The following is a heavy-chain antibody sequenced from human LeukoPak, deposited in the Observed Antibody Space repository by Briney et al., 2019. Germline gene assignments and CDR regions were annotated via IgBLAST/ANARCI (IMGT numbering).Heavy chain of an antibody. Sequence: HGASLQISCKGAGSIFTSYWIGWGRQLPGKGLEWMGIIYPDDSDTRYSPSFEGQVIISVDKSISTAYLKWSSLKASDTATYYCARHGHCTNGVCYSNYYYYMDIWGKGTTVTVSS. V-gene: IGHV5-51*01. CDR1: GSIFTSYW. D-gene: IGHD2-8*01. CDR2: IYPDDSDT. J-gene: IGHJ6*03. CDR3: ARHGHCTNGVCYSNYYYYMDI.